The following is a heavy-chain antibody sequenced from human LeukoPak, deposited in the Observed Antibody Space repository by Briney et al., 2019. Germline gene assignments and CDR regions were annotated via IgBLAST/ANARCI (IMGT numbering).Heavy chain of an antibody. CDR1: GFTFDDYA. CDR2: ISGDGGST. D-gene: IGHD3-9*01. V-gene: IGHV3-43*02. CDR3: AKDRGVLRYFDWLSPYYYYGMDV. J-gene: IGHJ6*02. Sequence: GGSLRLSCAASGFTFDDYAMHWVRQAPGKGLEWVSLISGDGGSTYYADSVKGRFTISRDNSKNSLYLQMNSLRTEDTALYYCAKDRGVLRYFDWLSPYYYYGMDVWGQGTTVTVSS.